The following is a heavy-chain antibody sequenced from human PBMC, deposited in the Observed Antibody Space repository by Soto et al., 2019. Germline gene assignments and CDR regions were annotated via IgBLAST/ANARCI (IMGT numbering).Heavy chain of an antibody. D-gene: IGHD2-2*01. Sequence: ASVKVSCKASGYTFTGYYMHWVRQAPGQGLEWMGWINPNSGGTNYAQKFQGWVTMTRDTSISTAYMELSRLRSDDTAVYYCARGLGVVPAAIFMFDYWGQGTLVTVSS. J-gene: IGHJ4*02. CDR1: GYTFTGYY. CDR3: ARGLGVVPAAIFMFDY. V-gene: IGHV1-2*04. CDR2: INPNSGGT.